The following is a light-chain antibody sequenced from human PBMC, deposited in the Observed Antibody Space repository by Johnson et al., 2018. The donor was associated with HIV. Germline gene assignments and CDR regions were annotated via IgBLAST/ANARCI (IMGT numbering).Light chain of an antibody. CDR2: EDN. Sequence: QSVLTQPPSLSAAPGQRVSISCSGNSSNIENYFVSWYQQLPGAAPRPLIYEDNKRPSGIPDRFSGSKSGPSATLGIPGLHTGGEADYYCGVWHASLSPHYGFGTGTTVTVL. CDR1: SSNIENYF. V-gene: IGLV1-51*02. J-gene: IGLJ1*01. CDR3: GVWHASLSPHYG.